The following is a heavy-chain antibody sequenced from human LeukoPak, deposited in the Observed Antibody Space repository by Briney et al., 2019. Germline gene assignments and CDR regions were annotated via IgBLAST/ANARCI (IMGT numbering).Heavy chain of an antibody. D-gene: IGHD3-3*01. CDR2: IIPILGIA. CDR3: ARDRTIFGVVTFDY. V-gene: IGHV1-69*04. CDR1: GGTFSSYA. J-gene: IGHJ4*02. Sequence: SVKVSCKASGGTFSSYAISWVRQAPGQGLEWMGRIIPILGIANYAQKFQGRVTITADESTSTAYMELSSLRSEDTAVYYCARDRTIFGVVTFDYWGQGTLVTVSS.